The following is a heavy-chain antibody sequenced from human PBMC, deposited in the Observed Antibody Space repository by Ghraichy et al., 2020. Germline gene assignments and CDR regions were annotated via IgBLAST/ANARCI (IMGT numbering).Heavy chain of an antibody. V-gene: IGHV4-30-4*01. Sequence: SETLSLTCTVSGGSISSGDYYWSWIRQPPGKGLEWIGYIYYSGSTYYNPSLKSRVTISVDTSKNQFSLKLSSVTAADTAVYYCAREDSSSWYPYYFDYWGQGTLVTVSS. CDR3: AREDSSSWYPYYFDY. D-gene: IGHD6-13*01. CDR1: GGSISSGDYY. J-gene: IGHJ4*02. CDR2: IYYSGST.